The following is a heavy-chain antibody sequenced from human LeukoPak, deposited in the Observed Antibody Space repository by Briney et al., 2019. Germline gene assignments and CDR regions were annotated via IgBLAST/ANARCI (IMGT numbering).Heavy chain of an antibody. CDR3: AKVGAYYYYYGMDV. V-gene: IGHV3-23*01. CDR1: GFTVNY. CDR2: ISGSGGST. J-gene: IGHJ6*02. Sequence: GGSLRLSCAASGFTVNYMTWVRQAPGKGLEWVSAISGSGGSTYYADSVKGLFTISRDNSKNTLYLQVNSLRAEDTAVYYCAKVGAYYYYYGMDVWGQGTTVSVSS. D-gene: IGHD1-26*01.